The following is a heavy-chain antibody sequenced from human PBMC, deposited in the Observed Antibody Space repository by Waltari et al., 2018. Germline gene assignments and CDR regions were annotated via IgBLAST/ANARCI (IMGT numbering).Heavy chain of an antibody. CDR1: GFTFSSYA. J-gene: IGHJ6*03. Sequence: EVQLLESGGGLVQPGGSLRLSCAASGFTFSSYAMSWVRQAPGKGLEWVSVIYSRSSATSYADSVKGRFTISRDNSKNTLYLQMNSLRAEDTAVYYCAKEAISTGSAYYYYYMDVWGKGTTVTVSS. CDR3: AKEAISTGSAYYYYYMDV. D-gene: IGHD1-1*01. V-gene: IGHV3-23*03. CDR2: IYSRSSAT.